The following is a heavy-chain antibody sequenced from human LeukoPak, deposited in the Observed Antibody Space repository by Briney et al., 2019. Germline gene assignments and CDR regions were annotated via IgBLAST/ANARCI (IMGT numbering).Heavy chain of an antibody. Sequence: GASVKVSCKASGYTFTGYYMHWVRQAPGQGLEWMGWINPNSGDTNYAQKLQGRVTMTTDTSTSTAYMELRSLRSDDTAVYYCARRGEIQLWGSFDYWGQGTLVTVSS. J-gene: IGHJ4*02. CDR1: GYTFTGYY. V-gene: IGHV1-2*02. CDR2: INPNSGDT. D-gene: IGHD5-18*01. CDR3: ARRGEIQLWGSFDY.